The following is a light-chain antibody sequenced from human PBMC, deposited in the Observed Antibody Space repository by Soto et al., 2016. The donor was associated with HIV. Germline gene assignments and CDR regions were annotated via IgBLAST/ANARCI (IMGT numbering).Light chain of an antibody. CDR3: QVWDRSSDQMI. Sequence: SYELTQPPSVSVAPGKTARITCEGNNIGTKSVHWYQQKPGQAPVLVVYGDIDRPSGIPERFSGSNSGNTATLTISGVEAGDEADYFCQVWDRSSDQMIFGGGTKVTVL. CDR1: NIGTKS. CDR2: GDI. V-gene: IGLV3-21*03. J-gene: IGLJ2*01.